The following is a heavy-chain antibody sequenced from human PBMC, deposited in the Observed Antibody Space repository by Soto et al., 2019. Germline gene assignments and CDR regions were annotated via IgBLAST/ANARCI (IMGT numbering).Heavy chain of an antibody. V-gene: IGHV4-30-4*08. CDR3: ARTGPSYYYHNSGSPGDY. Sequence: LSLTCTVSGASIGSGDFYWSWIRQSPGKGLEWLGYIYYNELSSSESTHYNSSLKSRVSISVDTSKNQFSLTLRSMTATDTAVYYCARTGPSYYYHNSGSPGDYWGQGTLVTVSS. CDR1: GASIGSGDFY. CDR2: IYYNELSSSEST. D-gene: IGHD3-22*01. J-gene: IGHJ4*02.